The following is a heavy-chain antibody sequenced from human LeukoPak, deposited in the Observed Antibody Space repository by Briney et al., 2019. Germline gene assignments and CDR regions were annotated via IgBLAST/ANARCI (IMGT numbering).Heavy chain of an antibody. CDR2: INHSGST. J-gene: IGHJ1*01. Sequence: KPSETLSLTCAVYGGSFSGYYWSWIRQPPGKGLEWIGEINHSGSTNYNPSLKSRVTISVDTSKNQFSLKLSSVTAADTAVYYCATNGWYCLDHWGQGALVTVSS. V-gene: IGHV4-34*01. CDR1: GGSFSGYY. D-gene: IGHD6-19*01. CDR3: ATNGWYCLDH.